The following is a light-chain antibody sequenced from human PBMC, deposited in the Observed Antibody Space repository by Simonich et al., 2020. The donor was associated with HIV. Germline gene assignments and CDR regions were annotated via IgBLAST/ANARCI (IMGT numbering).Light chain of an antibody. CDR1: QSVSIRY. V-gene: IGKV3-20*01. CDR3: QQYGSSPT. J-gene: IGKJ1*01. Sequence: EIVLTQSPGTLSLSPGERATLSCRASQSVSIRYSAWYQQKPGQAPRLLIYSTSSRATGIPDRFSGSGSGTDFTLTISRPEPEDFAVYYCQQYGSSPTFGQGTKVEIK. CDR2: STS.